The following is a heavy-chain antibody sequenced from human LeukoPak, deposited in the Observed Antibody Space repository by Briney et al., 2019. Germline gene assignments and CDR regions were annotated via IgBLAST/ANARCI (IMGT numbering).Heavy chain of an antibody. J-gene: IGHJ4*02. CDR3: VFYSSSRTRKYYFDY. D-gene: IGHD6-13*01. CDR2: MNPNSGNT. CDR1: GYTFTGYY. V-gene: IGHV1-8*02. Sequence: ASVKVSCKASGYTFTGYYMHWVRQATGQGLEWMGWMNPNSGNTGYAQKFQGRVTMTRNTSISTAYMELSSLRSEDTAVYYCVFYSSSRTRKYYFDYWGQGTLVTVSS.